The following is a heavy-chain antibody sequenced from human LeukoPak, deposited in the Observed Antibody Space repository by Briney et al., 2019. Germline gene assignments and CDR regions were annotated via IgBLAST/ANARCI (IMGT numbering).Heavy chain of an antibody. V-gene: IGHV3-74*01. CDR2: INSDGSNT. CDR3: SRVRGESPRWFDP. CDR1: GFTFSSYR. Sequence: GGSLRLSCAASGFTFSSYRMHWVRHAPGKGLVWVAHINSDGSNTNYADSVTGRFTISRDNAENMVYLQMNSLGAEDTAVYYCSRVRGESPRWFDPWGQGTLVTVSS. J-gene: IGHJ5*02. D-gene: IGHD3-10*01.